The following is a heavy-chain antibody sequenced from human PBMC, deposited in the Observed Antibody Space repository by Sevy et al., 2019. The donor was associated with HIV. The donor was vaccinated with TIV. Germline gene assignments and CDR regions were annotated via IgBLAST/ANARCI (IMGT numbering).Heavy chain of an antibody. J-gene: IGHJ3*02. CDR3: AGRGMDCSGGSCYPNYDAFDI. CDR1: GGTFSSYA. D-gene: IGHD2-15*01. V-gene: IGHV1-69*13. Sequence: ASVKVSCKASGGTFSSYAISWVRQAPGQGLEWMGGIIPIFGTANYAQKFQGRVTITADESTSTAYMELSSLRSEDTAVYYCAGRGMDCSGGSCYPNYDAFDIWGQGTMVTVSS. CDR2: IIPIFGTA.